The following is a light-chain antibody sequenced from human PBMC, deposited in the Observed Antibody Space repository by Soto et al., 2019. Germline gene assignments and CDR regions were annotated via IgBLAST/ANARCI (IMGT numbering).Light chain of an antibody. Sequence: QSALTQPPSASGSPGQSVTISCTGTSSDVGVYDYVSWYQQYPDKAPKLMIYEVNKRPSGVPDRFSGSKSGNTASLTVSGLQAEDEADYYCSSYAGSNIVVFGGGTQLTVL. V-gene: IGLV2-8*01. CDR2: EVN. J-gene: IGLJ2*01. CDR3: SSYAGSNIVV. CDR1: SSDVGVYDY.